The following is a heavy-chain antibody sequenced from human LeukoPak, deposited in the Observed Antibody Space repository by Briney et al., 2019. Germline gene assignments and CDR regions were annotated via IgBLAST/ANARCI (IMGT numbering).Heavy chain of an antibody. D-gene: IGHD3-16*01. CDR1: GVTFRTYA. V-gene: IGHV3-7*01. CDR2: IKQDGSEK. CDR3: ARVGETITFGGVIDY. J-gene: IGHJ4*02. Sequence: PGGSLRLSCAASGVTFRTYAMSWVRQAPGKGLEWVANIKQDGSEKYYVDSVKGRFTISRDNAKNSLYLQMNSLRAEDTAVYYCARVGETITFGGVIDYWGQGTLVTVSS.